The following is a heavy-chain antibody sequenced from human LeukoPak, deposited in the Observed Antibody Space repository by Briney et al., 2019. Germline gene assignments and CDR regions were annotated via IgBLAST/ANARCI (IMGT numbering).Heavy chain of an antibody. J-gene: IGHJ4*02. Sequence: PGGSLRLSCAASGFTFSSYAMSWVRQAPGKGLEWVSSISGSGDTTNYADSVKGRFTISRDNSKNTLYLQMNSLRAEDTAVYYCASPYALGHGCWGQGTLVTVSS. CDR3: ASPYALGHGC. CDR2: ISGSGDTT. V-gene: IGHV3-23*01. CDR1: GFTFSSYA. D-gene: IGHD3/OR15-3a*01.